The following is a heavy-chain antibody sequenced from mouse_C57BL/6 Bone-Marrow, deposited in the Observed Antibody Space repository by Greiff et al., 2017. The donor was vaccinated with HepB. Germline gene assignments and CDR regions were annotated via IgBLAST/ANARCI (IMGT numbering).Heavy chain of an antibody. CDR2: IYPRSGNT. D-gene: IGHD1-1*01. J-gene: IGHJ2*01. V-gene: IGHV1-81*01. CDR1: GYTFTSYG. CDR3: ARGSYYGFYFDY. Sequence: VQPQQSGAELARPGASVKLSCKASGYTFTSYGISWVKQRTGQGLEWIGEIYPRSGNTYYNEKFKGKATLTADKSSSTAYMELRSLTSEDSAVYFCARGSYYGFYFDYWGQGTTLTVSS.